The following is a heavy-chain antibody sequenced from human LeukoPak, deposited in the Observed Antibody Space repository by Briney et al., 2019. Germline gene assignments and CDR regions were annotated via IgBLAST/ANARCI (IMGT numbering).Heavy chain of an antibody. CDR1: GGSISSSSYY. Sequence: SETLSLTCTVSGGSISSSSYYWGWIRQPPGKGLEWIGSIYYSGSTYYNPSLKRRVTISVDTSKNQFSLKLSSVTAADTAVYYCATDSSGYFDYWGQGTLVTVSS. J-gene: IGHJ4*02. CDR3: ATDSSGYFDY. V-gene: IGHV4-39*02. D-gene: IGHD3-22*01. CDR2: IYYSGST.